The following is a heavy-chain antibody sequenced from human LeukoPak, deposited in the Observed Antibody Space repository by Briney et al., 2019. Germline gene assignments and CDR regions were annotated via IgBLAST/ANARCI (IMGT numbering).Heavy chain of an antibody. V-gene: IGHV3-66*01. CDR3: ARDGEWLFDY. CDR2: IYSGA. CDR1: GFTVSSNY. J-gene: IGHJ4*02. D-gene: IGHD2-8*01. Sequence: GGSLRLSCAASGFTVSSNYMSWVRQAPGKGLEWVSVIYSGAYYADSVKGRFTISRDNSKNTLYLQMNSLRAEDTAVYYCARDGEWLFDYWGQGTLVTVSS.